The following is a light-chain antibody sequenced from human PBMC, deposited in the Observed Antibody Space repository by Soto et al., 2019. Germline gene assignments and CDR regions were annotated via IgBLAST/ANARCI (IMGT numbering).Light chain of an antibody. CDR3: QTWGTGIVV. V-gene: IGLV2-14*01. J-gene: IGLJ3*02. CDR1: SSDVGGYNY. CDR2: EVI. Sequence: QSALTQPASVSGSPGQSITISCTGTSSDVGGYNYVSWYQQHPGKAPKLMIYEVINRPSGVSNRFSGSKSGNTASLTISGLQAEDEADYYCQTWGTGIVVFGGGTKLTVL.